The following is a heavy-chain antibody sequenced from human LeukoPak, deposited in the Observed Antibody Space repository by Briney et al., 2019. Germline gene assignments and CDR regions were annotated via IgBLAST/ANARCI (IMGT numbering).Heavy chain of an antibody. CDR1: GFTFSNYA. V-gene: IGHV3-23*01. Sequence: GGSLRLSCAASGFTFSNYAMIWVRQAPGKGLEWVSALSGSGATTYYTDSVKGRFTISRDNSKKTLYLQMNSLRAEDTAVYYCVRGGASTWSWGQGTLVTVSS. J-gene: IGHJ5*02. D-gene: IGHD2-15*01. CDR3: VRGGASTWS. CDR2: LSGSGATT.